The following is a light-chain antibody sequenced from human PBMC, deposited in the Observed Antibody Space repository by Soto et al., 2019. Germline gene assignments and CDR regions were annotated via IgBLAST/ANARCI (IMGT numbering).Light chain of an antibody. Sequence: DIQMTQSPSSLSASVGDEVTITCRASQSISSYLNWYQQKPGKAPKLLIYAASSLQSGVPSRFSGSESGTDFTLTISSLQLEDFATYYCQQSYSTPLTFGGGTRVEIK. CDR3: QQSYSTPLT. CDR2: AAS. J-gene: IGKJ4*01. V-gene: IGKV1-39*01. CDR1: QSISSY.